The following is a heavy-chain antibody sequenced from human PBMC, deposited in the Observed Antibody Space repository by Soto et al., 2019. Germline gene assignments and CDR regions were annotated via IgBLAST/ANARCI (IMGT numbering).Heavy chain of an antibody. J-gene: IGHJ4*02. CDR1: GGSFSSSSYY. CDR2: IYYSGST. Sequence: SETLSLTCTVSGGSFSSSSYYWGWIRQPPGKGLEWIGSIYYSGSTYYNPSLKSRVTISVDTSKNQFSLRLSSVTAADTAVYYCARGYGRNFDYWGQGTLVTVSS. V-gene: IGHV4-39*07. CDR3: ARGYGRNFDY. D-gene: IGHD5-18*01.